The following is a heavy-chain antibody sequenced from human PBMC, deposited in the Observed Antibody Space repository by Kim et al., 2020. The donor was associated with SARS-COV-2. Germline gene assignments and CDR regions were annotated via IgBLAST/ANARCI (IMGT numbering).Heavy chain of an antibody. CDR3: ASSGGYSYGPPDY. CDR2: IYYSGST. V-gene: IGHV4-59*01. D-gene: IGHD5-18*01. CDR1: GGSISSYY. Sequence: SETLSLTCTVSGGSISSYYWSWIRQPPGKGLEWIGYIYYSGSTNYNPSLKSRVTISVDTSKNQFSLKLSSVTAADTAVYYCASSGGYSYGPPDYWGQGTLVTVSS. J-gene: IGHJ4*02.